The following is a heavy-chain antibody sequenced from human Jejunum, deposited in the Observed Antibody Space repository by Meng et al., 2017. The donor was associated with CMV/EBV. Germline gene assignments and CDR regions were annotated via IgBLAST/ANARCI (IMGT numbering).Heavy chain of an antibody. CDR2: ISGDGSVT. CDR1: TFSSNW. J-gene: IGHJ4*02. D-gene: IGHD2-2*01. V-gene: IGHV3-74*01. CDR3: ARTPLYCSSASCYTFDY. Sequence: TFSSNWMHWVRPPPGKGLVWVSRISGDGSVTNYADSVKGRFIISRDNARNTLYLQMSGLRAEDTAVYYCARTPLYCSSASCYTFDYWGQGTLVTVSS.